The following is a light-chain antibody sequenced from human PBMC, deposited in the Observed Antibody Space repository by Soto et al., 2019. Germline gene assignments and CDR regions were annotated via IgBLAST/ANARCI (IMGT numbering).Light chain of an antibody. V-gene: IGKV3-20*01. CDR3: QQYGSSPT. Sequence: IVLTHSPGTLSFSPGEIATLSFRASQSVSNNYLAWYQQKPGQAPRRLIYGASSRATGIPDRFSGSGSGTDFTLTISRLEPEDFAVYHCQQYGSSPTFGEGTRLEIK. CDR2: GAS. J-gene: IGKJ5*01. CDR1: QSVSNNY.